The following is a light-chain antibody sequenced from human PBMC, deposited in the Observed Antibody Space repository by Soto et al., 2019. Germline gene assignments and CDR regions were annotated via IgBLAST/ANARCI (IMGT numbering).Light chain of an antibody. CDR3: NSYTTSSTYV. CDR1: SSDVGAHNY. J-gene: IGLJ1*01. V-gene: IGLV2-14*03. Sequence: QSALTQPASVSGSPGQSIAISCTGTSSDVGAHNYVSWYQQHPGKAPKLMIYDVSNRPSGVSNRFSGSKSGNTASLTISGLQAEDEADYYCNSYTTSSTYVFGTGTKLTVL. CDR2: DVS.